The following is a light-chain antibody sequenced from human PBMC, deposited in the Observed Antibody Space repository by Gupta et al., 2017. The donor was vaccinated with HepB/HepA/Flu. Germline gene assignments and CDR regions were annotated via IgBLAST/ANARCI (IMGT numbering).Light chain of an antibody. CDR3: QQYNNIPNT. CDR2: RAS. J-gene: IGKJ1*01. CDR1: QSIRSW. V-gene: IGKV1-5*03. Sequence: DIQLTQSPSTLSASVGDRVTITCRASQSIRSWLAWYQQKPGKAPKLLIYRASSLESGVPARFSGSGSGTEFTLTISSLHADDVATYYCQQYNNIPNTFGRGTKVEIK.